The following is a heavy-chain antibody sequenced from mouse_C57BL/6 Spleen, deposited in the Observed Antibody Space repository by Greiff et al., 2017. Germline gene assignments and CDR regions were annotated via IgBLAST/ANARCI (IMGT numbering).Heavy chain of an antibody. Sequence: EVQLQQSGPELVKPGASVKISCKASGYTFTDYYMNWVKQSPGKSLEWIGDINPNNGGTSYNQKFKGKATLTVDKSSSTAYMELRSLTSEDSAVYYCARDEGYYYGSSPWFAYWGQGTLVTVSA. J-gene: IGHJ3*01. D-gene: IGHD1-1*01. CDR2: INPNNGGT. CDR1: GYTFTDYY. V-gene: IGHV1-26*01. CDR3: ARDEGYYYGSSPWFAY.